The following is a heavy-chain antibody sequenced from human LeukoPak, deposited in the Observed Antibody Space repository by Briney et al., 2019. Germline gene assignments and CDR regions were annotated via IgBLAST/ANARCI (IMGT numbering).Heavy chain of an antibody. CDR1: GYTFTTYY. CDR2: TNPSGGTT. V-gene: IGHV1-46*01. J-gene: IGHJ4*02. D-gene: IGHD2-2*01. CDR3: ARDGGFCGSTSCYAFY. Sequence: ASVKVSCKASGYTFTTYYIHWVRQAPGQGLEWMGLTNPSGGTTTYAQKFQGRVTMTRDTSTSTVYMELSSLRSEDTAMYYCARDGGFCGSTSCYAFYWGQGTLVTVSS.